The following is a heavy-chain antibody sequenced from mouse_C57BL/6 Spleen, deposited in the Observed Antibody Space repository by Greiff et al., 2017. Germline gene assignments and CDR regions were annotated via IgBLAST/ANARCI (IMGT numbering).Heavy chain of an antibody. CDR2: IYPGSGNT. J-gene: IGHJ1*03. CDR1: GYSFTSYY. Sequence: VQLQQSGPELVKPGASVKISCKASGYSFTSYYIHWVKQRPGQGLEWIGWIYPGSGNTKYNEKFKGKATLTADTSSSTAYMQLSSLTSEDSAVYYCARGDGNWYFDVWGTGTTVTVSS. CDR3: ARGDGNWYFDV. V-gene: IGHV1-66*01. D-gene: IGHD2-1*01.